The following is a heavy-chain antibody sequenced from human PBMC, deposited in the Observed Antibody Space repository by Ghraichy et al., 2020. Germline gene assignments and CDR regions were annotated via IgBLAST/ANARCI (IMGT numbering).Heavy chain of an antibody. CDR2: IYYSGST. Sequence: SETLSLTCTVSGGSISSSSYYWGWIRQPPGKGLEWIGSIYYSGSTYYNPSLKSRVTISVDTSKNQFSLKLSSVTAADTAVYYCARQMRSDYDILTGYYFDIWGQGTMVTVSS. CDR1: GGSISSSSYY. D-gene: IGHD3-9*01. CDR3: ARQMRSDYDILTGYYFDI. V-gene: IGHV4-39*01. J-gene: IGHJ3*02.